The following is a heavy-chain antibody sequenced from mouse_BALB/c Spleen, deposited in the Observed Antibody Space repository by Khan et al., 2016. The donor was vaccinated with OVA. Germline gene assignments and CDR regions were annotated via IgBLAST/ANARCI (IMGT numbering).Heavy chain of an antibody. CDR3: TGGRAY. D-gene: IGHD3-3*01. CDR1: GYSITSDYA. V-gene: IGHV3-2*02. CDR2: ISYSGST. Sequence: EVKLLESGPGLVKPSQSLSLTCTATGYSITSDYAWNWIRQSPGNKLEWMGYISYSGSTSYTPSLKGRFSITRDTSKNQFFLQLKSVTTEDTATYYCTGGRAYWGQGTLVTVSA. J-gene: IGHJ3*01.